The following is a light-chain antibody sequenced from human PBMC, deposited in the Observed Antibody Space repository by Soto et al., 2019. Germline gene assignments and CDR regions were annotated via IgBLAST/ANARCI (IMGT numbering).Light chain of an antibody. J-gene: IGLJ2*01. CDR3: CSYAGSSTPHVV. CDR1: SSDVGSYNL. Sequence: QSVLTQPASVSGSPGQSITISCTGTSSDVGSYNLVSWYQQHPGKAPKLMIYEGSKRPSGVSNRFSGSKSGNTASLTISGLQAEDEADYYCCSYAGSSTPHVVFGGGTKLIVL. V-gene: IGLV2-23*01. CDR2: EGS.